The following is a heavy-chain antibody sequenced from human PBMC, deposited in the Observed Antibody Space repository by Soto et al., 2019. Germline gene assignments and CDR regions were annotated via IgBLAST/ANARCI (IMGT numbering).Heavy chain of an antibody. V-gene: IGHV1-18*01. CDR3: ATAGYDILTGYYFDY. Sequence: ASVKVSCKASGYTFTSYGISWVRQAPGQGLEWMGWISAYNGNTNYAQKLQGRVTMTTDTSTSTAYMELRSLRSDDTAVYYCATAGYDILTGYYFDYWGQGTLVTVSS. CDR1: GYTFTSYG. J-gene: IGHJ4*02. CDR2: ISAYNGNT. D-gene: IGHD3-9*01.